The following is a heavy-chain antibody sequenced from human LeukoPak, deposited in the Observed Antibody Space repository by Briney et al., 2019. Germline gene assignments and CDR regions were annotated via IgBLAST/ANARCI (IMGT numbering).Heavy chain of an antibody. CDR2: ISWNSGSI. CDR1: GFTFDDYA. Sequence: GRSLRLSCAASGFTFDDYAMHWVRQAPGKGPEWVSGISWNSGSIGYADSVKGRFTISRDNAKNSLYLQMNSLRAEDTALYYCAKGARHYYDSSDYFDYWGQGTLVTVSS. V-gene: IGHV3-9*01. J-gene: IGHJ4*02. CDR3: AKGARHYYDSSDYFDY. D-gene: IGHD3-22*01.